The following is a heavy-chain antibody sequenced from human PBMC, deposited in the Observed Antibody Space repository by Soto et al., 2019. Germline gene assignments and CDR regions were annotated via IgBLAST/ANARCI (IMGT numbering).Heavy chain of an antibody. Sequence: SETLSLTCAVSGYSISSGYYWGWIRQPPGKGLEWIGSIYHSGSTYYNPSLKSRVTISVDTSKNQFSMKLSSVTAADTAVYYCARDQLYSGYDIGPFDYWGQGTLVTVPQ. CDR1: GYSISSGYY. D-gene: IGHD5-12*01. CDR2: IYHSGST. J-gene: IGHJ4*02. CDR3: ARDQLYSGYDIGPFDY. V-gene: IGHV4-38-2*02.